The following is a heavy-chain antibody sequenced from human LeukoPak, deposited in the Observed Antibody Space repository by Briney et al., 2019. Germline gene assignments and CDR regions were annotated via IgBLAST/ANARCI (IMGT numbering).Heavy chain of an antibody. D-gene: IGHD1-26*01. V-gene: IGHV4-59*01. CDR2: VFYSGST. Sequence: SETLSLTCTVSGGSISGYYWSWIRQPPGKGLEWIGYVFYSGSTNYNPSLRTRVTISVDMSKNQFSLKLSSVTAADTAVYYCARDVSGSYYDGSDYWGQGTPVTVSS. J-gene: IGHJ4*02. CDR1: GGSISGYY. CDR3: ARDVSGSYYDGSDY.